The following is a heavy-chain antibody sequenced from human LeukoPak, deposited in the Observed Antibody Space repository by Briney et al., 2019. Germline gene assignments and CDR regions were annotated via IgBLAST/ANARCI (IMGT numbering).Heavy chain of an antibody. V-gene: IGHV3-66*01. D-gene: IGHD5-24*01. J-gene: IGHJ6*02. CDR2: ISGGGSA. CDR3: ATRDKGYYYGMDV. CDR1: GFTVSSNY. Sequence: RPGGSLRLSCAASGFTVSSNYMTWVRQAPRKGLEWVSIISGGGSAYYADSVKGRFTISRDSSKNTLYLQMNSLRAEDTAVYYCATRDKGYYYGMDVWGQGTTVTVSS.